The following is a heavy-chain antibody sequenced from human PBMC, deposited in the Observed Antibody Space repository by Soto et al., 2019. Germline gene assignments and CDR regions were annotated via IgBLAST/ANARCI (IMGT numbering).Heavy chain of an antibody. CDR3: AKKVTIYAVDPADY. CDR2: MSGSGDDA. J-gene: IGHJ4*02. V-gene: IGHV3-23*01. CDR1: GFTFSNYG. D-gene: IGHD3-3*01. Sequence: PGGSLRLSCAASGFTFSNYGMSLVLQAPGKGLEWVSVMSGSGDDAYYADSVKGRFTISRDNSKNMLYLQMNSLRAEDTAVYFCAKKVTIYAVDPADYWGQGTQVPGSX.